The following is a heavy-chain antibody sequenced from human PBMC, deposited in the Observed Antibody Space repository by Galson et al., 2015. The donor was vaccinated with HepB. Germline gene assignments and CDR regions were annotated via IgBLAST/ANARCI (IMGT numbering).Heavy chain of an antibody. CDR2: INAGNGNT. CDR3: ARDRGYDSSGYYNYYYYYGMDV. D-gene: IGHD3-22*01. Sequence: SVKVSCKASGYTFTSYAMHWVRQAPGQRLEWMGWINAGNGNTKYSQKFQGRVTITRDTSASTAYMELSSLRSEDTAVYYCARDRGYDSSGYYNYYYYYGMDVWGQGTTVTVSS. V-gene: IGHV1-3*01. CDR1: GYTFTSYA. J-gene: IGHJ6*02.